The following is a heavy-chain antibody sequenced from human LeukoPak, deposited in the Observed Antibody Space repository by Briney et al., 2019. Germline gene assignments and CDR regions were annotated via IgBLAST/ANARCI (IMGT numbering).Heavy chain of an antibody. V-gene: IGHV3-7*01. CDR2: IKQDGSEK. CDR1: GLTFSSYW. CDR3: ARMVRETDY. Sequence: GGSLRLSCAASGLTFSSYWMSWVRQAPGKGLEWVANIKQDGSEKYYVDSVKGRFTISRDNAKNSLYLQMNSLRAEDTAVYYCARMVRETDYWGQGTLVIVSS. J-gene: IGHJ4*02. D-gene: IGHD3-10*01.